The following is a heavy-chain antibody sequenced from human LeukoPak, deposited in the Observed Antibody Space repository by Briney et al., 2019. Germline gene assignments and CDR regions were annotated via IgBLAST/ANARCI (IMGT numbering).Heavy chain of an antibody. D-gene: IGHD6-13*01. Sequence: SETLSLTCTVSGGPISSGSYYWGWIRQPPGKGLWWIGSICYSGSTYYKPSLKRRVSISLDTSINQFSQKLSSVTAAYASLCYCARAYSPPQGSPFDYWGQGTLVTVSS. CDR1: GGPISSGSYY. CDR3: ARAYSPPQGSPFDY. V-gene: IGHV4-39*07. CDR2: ICYSGST. J-gene: IGHJ4*02.